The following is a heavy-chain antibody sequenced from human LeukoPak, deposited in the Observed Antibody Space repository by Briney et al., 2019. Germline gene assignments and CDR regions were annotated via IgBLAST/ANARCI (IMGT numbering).Heavy chain of an antibody. CDR3: ARDSVDIVGMIGITY. J-gene: IGHJ4*02. Sequence: GASVKVSCKASGYTFTTYAMNWLRQAPGQGLEWMGRINTNTGDPTPAQGFTGRFVFFLDTSVSTAYLQISSLKAEDTAVYYCARDSVDIVGMIGITYWGLGTLVTVSS. CDR1: GYTFTTYA. CDR2: INTNTGDP. V-gene: IGHV7-4-1*02. D-gene: IGHD5-12*01.